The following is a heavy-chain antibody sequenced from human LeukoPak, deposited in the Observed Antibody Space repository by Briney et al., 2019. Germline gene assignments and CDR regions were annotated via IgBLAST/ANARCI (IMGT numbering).Heavy chain of an antibody. CDR1: GFIFSAYS. Sequence: GGSLRLSCAASGFIFSAYSMNWVRQAPGKGLEWVSSISSGSSYLYYADSVKGRFTISRDIAKNSLYLQMNSLRAADAAVYYCARVEGTTAFDYWGQGTLVIVSS. V-gene: IGHV3-21*04. CDR2: ISSGSSYL. CDR3: ARVEGTTAFDY. J-gene: IGHJ4*02. D-gene: IGHD1-7*01.